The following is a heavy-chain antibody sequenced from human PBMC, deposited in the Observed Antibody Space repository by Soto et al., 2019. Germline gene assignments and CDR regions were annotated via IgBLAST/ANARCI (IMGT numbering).Heavy chain of an antibody. V-gene: IGHV3-33*01. CDR1: GFTFSGFG. CDR3: ARGRGGSYGGNSAHFDI. CDR2: IWYDGSKK. J-gene: IGHJ3*02. D-gene: IGHD4-17*01. Sequence: QVQLVESGGGVVQPGTSLRLSCEASGFTFSGFGMHWVRQAPGKGLEWVAVIWYDGSKKYYADCVKGRFTISRDNSKNAQYLQMNSLRAEDTAEYYWARGRGGSYGGNSAHFDIWGQGTLVTVSS.